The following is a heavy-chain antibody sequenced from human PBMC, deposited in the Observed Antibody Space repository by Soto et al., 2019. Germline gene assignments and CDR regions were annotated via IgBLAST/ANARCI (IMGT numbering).Heavy chain of an antibody. D-gene: IGHD7-27*01. CDR1: GFNFADYA. CDR3: SRDGVIWGSGKYDY. J-gene: IGHJ4*02. Sequence: GGSLRLSCTTSGFNFADYAMHWFRQAPGKGLEWVGFIRTTSYGRTTEYAGSVKGRFTISRDDPSGIAYLEMNSLRNEDTAVYFCSRDGVIWGSGKYDYWGQGTLVTVSS. CDR2: IRTTSYGRTT. V-gene: IGHV3-49*03.